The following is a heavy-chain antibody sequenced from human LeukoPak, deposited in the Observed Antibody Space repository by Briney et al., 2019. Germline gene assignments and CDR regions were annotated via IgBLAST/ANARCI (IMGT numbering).Heavy chain of an antibody. CDR2: INPNSGGT. V-gene: IGHV1-2*06. J-gene: IGHJ6*03. Sequence: ASVKVSCKASGYTFTGYYMHWVRQAPGQGLEWMGRINPNSGGTNYAQKFQGRVTMTRDTSISTAYMELSRLRSDDTAVYYCAREHYCSSTSCYVDDGDYYYYMDAWGKGTTVTVSS. D-gene: IGHD2-2*01. CDR1: GYTFTGYY. CDR3: AREHYCSSTSCYVDDGDYYYYMDA.